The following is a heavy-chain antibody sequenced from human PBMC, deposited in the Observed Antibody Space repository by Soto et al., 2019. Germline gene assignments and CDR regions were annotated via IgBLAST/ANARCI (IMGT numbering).Heavy chain of an antibody. CDR3: AGTTSLQWYHMDA. CDR2: TYYRSRWYN. Sequence: QTLSLTCAISGDSVSSNSAAWNWIRQSPSRGLEWLGRTYYRSRWYNDYAVSVKSRITVNPDTSKNQFSLHLNSVTPEDTAVYYGAGTTSLQWYHMDAWDKGTTVTVSS. CDR1: GDSVSSNSAA. V-gene: IGHV6-1*01. J-gene: IGHJ6*03. D-gene: IGHD1-1*01.